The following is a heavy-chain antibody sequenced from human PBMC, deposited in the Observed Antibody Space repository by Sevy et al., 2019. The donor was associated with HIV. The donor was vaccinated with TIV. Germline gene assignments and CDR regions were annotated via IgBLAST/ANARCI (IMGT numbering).Heavy chain of an antibody. CDR1: GGSISSSSYY. J-gene: IGHJ4*02. D-gene: IGHD3-16*02. CDR2: IYYSGST. V-gene: IGHV4-39*01. Sequence: SETLSLTCTVSGGSISSSSYYWGWIRQPPGKGLEWIGSIYYSGSTYYNPSLKSRVTISVDTSKNRFSLKLSSVTAADTAVYYCARLSGMITFGGVIVDYFDYWGQGTLVTVSS. CDR3: ARLSGMITFGGVIVDYFDY.